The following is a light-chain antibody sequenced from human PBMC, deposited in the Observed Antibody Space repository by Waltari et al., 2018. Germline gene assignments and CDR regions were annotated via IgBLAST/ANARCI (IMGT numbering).Light chain of an antibody. CDR1: QSVLYSSNNKNC. V-gene: IGKV4-1*01. J-gene: IGKJ5*01. CDR3: QQYYTTPIT. CDR2: GAS. Sequence: DIVMTQSPDSLAVSLGERATINCKSSQSVLYSSNNKNCLAWYQQKPGQPPKLLIYGASTRESGVPDRFSGSGSGTDFTLTISSLQAEDVAVYYCQQYYTTPITFGQGTRLEIK.